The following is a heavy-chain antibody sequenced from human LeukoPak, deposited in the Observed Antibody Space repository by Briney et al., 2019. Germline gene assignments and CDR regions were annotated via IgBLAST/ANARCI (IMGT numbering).Heavy chain of an antibody. Sequence: LETLSLTCTVSGGSISSNGYYWGWIRQPPGKGLEWIGSFYYTGSTFYSPSLKSRVTISVDTSKDQFSLKLSSVTAADTAVYYCARRSGTYHAFDIWGQGTMVTVSS. CDR3: ARRSGTYHAFDI. V-gene: IGHV4-39*01. D-gene: IGHD1-26*01. J-gene: IGHJ3*02. CDR1: GGSISSNGYY. CDR2: FYYTGST.